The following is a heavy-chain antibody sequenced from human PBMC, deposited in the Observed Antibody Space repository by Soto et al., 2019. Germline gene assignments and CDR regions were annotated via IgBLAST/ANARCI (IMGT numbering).Heavy chain of an antibody. Sequence: ASVKVSFKASGYTFTGYYMHWVRQAPGQGLEWMGWINPNSGGTNYAQKFQGRVTMTRDTSISTAYMELSRLRSDDTAVYYCARVETYFRNPDKKHTYDSSGYYFSLFFDYWGQGTLVTVSS. V-gene: IGHV1-2*02. CDR3: ARVETYFRNPDKKHTYDSSGYYFSLFFDY. CDR2: INPNSGGT. CDR1: GYTFTGYY. D-gene: IGHD3-22*01. J-gene: IGHJ4*02.